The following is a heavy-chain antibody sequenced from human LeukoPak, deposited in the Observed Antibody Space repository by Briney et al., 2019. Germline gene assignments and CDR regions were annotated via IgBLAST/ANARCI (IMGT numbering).Heavy chain of an antibody. Sequence: ASVKVSCKASGYTFTSCDINWVRPATGQGLEWMGWMNPNSGNTGYAQKFQGRVTMTRNTSISTAYMELSSLRSEDTAVYYCARGGGCSSTSCYTRVGYYYYYGMDVWGQGTTVTVSS. V-gene: IGHV1-8*01. CDR2: MNPNSGNT. CDR3: ARGGGCSSTSCYTRVGYYYYYGMDV. CDR1: GYTFTSCD. J-gene: IGHJ6*02. D-gene: IGHD2-2*02.